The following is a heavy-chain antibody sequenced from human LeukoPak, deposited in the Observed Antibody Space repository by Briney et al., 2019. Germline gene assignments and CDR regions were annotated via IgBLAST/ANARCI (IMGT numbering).Heavy chain of an antibody. J-gene: IGHJ6*03. V-gene: IGHV4-59*01. CDR3: ARGGLYNWNYSDYYYYYMDV. Sequence: SETLSLTCTVFGGSISSYYWSWIRQPPGKGLEWIGYIYYSGSTNYNPSLKSRVTISVDTSKNQFSLKLSSVTAADTAVYYCARGGLYNWNYSDYYYYYMDVWGKGTTVTVSS. D-gene: IGHD1-7*01. CDR2: IYYSGST. CDR1: GGSISSYY.